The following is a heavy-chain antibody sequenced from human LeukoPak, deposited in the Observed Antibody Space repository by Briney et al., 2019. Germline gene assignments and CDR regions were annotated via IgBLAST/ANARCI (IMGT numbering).Heavy chain of an antibody. J-gene: IGHJ6*03. V-gene: IGHV4-34*01. CDR2: INHSGST. CDR1: GGSFSGYD. CDR3: ARGDRAAAGYRELVDRYRRGYYYYMDV. D-gene: IGHD6-13*01. Sequence: PSETLSLTCAVYGGSFSGYDWSWIRQPPGKGLEWMGGINHSGSTNYNPSLKSRVTIAVDTSKNQFSLKLSSVTAADTAVYYCARGDRAAAGYRELVDRYRRGYYYYMDVWGKGTTVTVSS.